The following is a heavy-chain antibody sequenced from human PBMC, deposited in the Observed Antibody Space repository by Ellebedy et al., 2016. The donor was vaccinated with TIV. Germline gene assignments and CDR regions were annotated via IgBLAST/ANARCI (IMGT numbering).Heavy chain of an antibody. CDR1: GFTFSTFG. CDR3: ARILQTGEWYFDL. V-gene: IGHV3-23*01. J-gene: IGHJ2*01. D-gene: IGHD7-27*01. CDR2: ISARGGLT. Sequence: GESLKISCAASGFTFSTFGMSWVRQAPGKGREGASSISARGGLTYYADSVKGRFTSTRDNSKTTLFLQMNRLRAEDTAVYYCARILQTGEWYFDLWGRGTLVTVSS.